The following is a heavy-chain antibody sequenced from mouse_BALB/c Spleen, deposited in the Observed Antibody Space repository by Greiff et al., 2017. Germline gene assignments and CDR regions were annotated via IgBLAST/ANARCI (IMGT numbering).Heavy chain of an antibody. D-gene: IGHD2-2*01. CDR3: ARSGLPAWFAY. Sequence: VQLQQSGPELVKPGASVKMSCKASGYTFTSYVMHGLKQKPGQGLGWIGYINPYNDGTKYNEKFKGKATLTSDKSSSTAYMELSSLTSEDSAVYYCARSGLPAWFAYWGQGTLVTVSA. CDR2: INPYNDGT. J-gene: IGHJ3*01. CDR1: GYTFTSYV. V-gene: IGHV1-14*01.